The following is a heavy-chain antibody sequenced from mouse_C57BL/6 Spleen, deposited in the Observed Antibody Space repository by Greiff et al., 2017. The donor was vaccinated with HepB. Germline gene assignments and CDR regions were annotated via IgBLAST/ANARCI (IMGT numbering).Heavy chain of an antibody. CDR2: IWSGGST. Sequence: QVQLQQSGPGLVQPSQSLSITCPVSGFSLTSYGVHWVRQSPGKGLEWLGVIWSGGSTDYNAAFISRLSISKDNSKSQVFFKMNSLQADDTAIYYCARGRITTAYWYFDVWGTGTTVTVSS. CDR1: GFSLTSYG. J-gene: IGHJ1*03. V-gene: IGHV2-2*01. D-gene: IGHD2-4*01. CDR3: ARGRITTAYWYFDV.